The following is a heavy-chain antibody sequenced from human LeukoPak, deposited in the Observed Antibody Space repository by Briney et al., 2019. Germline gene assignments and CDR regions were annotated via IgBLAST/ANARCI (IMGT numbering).Heavy chain of an antibody. CDR3: AKDNPVLSYVKGGFDY. Sequence: GGSLRLSCAASGFTFSSYAISWVRHAPGRGLEWVSSISVSGFTTYYADSVKGRFTISRDNSKNTLYLQMNSLRAEDTAVYYCAKDNPVLSYVKGGFDYWGQGTLVTVSS. J-gene: IGHJ4*02. CDR2: ISVSGFTT. CDR1: GFTFSSYA. D-gene: IGHD5-18*01. V-gene: IGHV3-23*01.